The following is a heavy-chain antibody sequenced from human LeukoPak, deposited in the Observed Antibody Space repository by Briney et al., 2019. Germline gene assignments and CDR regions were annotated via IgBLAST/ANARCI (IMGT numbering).Heavy chain of an antibody. D-gene: IGHD6-19*01. CDR2: IYYSGST. CDR1: GGSISSGGYY. Sequence: SETLSLTCTVSGGSISSGGYYWSWIRQPPGKGLEWIGYIYYSGSTYYNPSHKSRVTISVDTSKNQFSLKLSSVTAADTAVYYCARELSVAGHNWFDPWGQGTLVTVSS. J-gene: IGHJ5*02. CDR3: ARELSVAGHNWFDP. V-gene: IGHV4-31*03.